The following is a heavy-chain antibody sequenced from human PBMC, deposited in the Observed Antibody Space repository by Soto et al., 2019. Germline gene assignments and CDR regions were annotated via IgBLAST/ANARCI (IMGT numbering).Heavy chain of an antibody. J-gene: IGHJ3*02. D-gene: IGHD2-2*01. Sequence: KFQGRVTITRDTSASTAYMELSSLRSEDTAVYYCARGTARKYQPSHDAFDIWGQGTMVTVSS. V-gene: IGHV1-3*01. CDR3: ARGTARKYQPSHDAFDI.